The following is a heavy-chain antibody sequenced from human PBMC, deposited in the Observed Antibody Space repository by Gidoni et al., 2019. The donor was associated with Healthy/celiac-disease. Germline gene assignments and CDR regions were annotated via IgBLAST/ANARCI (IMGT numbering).Heavy chain of an antibody. Sequence: EVQLVESGGGLVQPGGSLRLSCAASGFTFSSYWMHWVRQAPGKGLVWVSRINSDGSSTSYADSVKGRCTISRDNAKNTLYLQMNSLRAEDTAVYYCARGYSNQNPLYYYYGMDVWGQGTTVTVSS. V-gene: IGHV3-74*01. CDR3: ARGYSNQNPLYYYYGMDV. CDR2: INSDGSST. CDR1: GFTFSSYW. D-gene: IGHD4-4*01. J-gene: IGHJ6*02.